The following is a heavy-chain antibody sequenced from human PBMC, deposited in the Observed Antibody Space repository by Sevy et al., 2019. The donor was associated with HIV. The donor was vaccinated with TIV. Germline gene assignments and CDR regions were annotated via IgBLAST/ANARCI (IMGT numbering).Heavy chain of an antibody. CDR3: ARAPSWCDSSANNALDI. Sequence: ASVKVSCKASGDTFNNYHVHWVRQAPGQGLEWMGIINPSGGTTSYPQKFQGRVTMTRDTSTSTVYMELSSLRSEDTAVYYCARAPSWCDSSANNALDIWGQGTMVTVS. CDR1: GDTFNNYH. CDR2: INPSGGTT. V-gene: IGHV1-46*02. J-gene: IGHJ3*02. D-gene: IGHD3-22*01.